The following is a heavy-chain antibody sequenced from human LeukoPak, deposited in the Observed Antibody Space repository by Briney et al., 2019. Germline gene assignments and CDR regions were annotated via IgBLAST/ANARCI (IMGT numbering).Heavy chain of an antibody. V-gene: IGHV3-30-3*01. CDR2: ISYDGSNK. CDR1: GFTFSSYA. CDR3: AIGSVPAAKSPEYFQH. J-gene: IGHJ1*01. Sequence: GGSLRLSCAASGFTFSSYAMHWVRQAPGKGLEWVAVISYDGSNKYYADSVKGRFTISRDNAKNSLYLQMNSLRAEDTASYYCAIGSVPAAKSPEYFQHWGQGTLVTVSS. D-gene: IGHD2-2*01.